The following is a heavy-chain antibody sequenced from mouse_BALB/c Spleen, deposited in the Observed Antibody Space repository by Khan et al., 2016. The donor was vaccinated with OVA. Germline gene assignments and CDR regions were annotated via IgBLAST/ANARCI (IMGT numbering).Heavy chain of an antibody. CDR1: GYSITSGYY. CDR2: ISYDGNN. V-gene: IGHV3-6*02. D-gene: IGHD2-2*01. J-gene: IGHJ3*01. CDR3: ASGKWLRAWSAY. Sequence: VQLQESGPGLVKPSQSLSLTCSVTGYSITSGYYWNWIRQFPGNKLEWMGFISYDGNNNFNPSLKNRISITRDTSKNQFFLQLNSVTTEDTGTYFCASGKWLRAWSAYWGQGTLVTVSA.